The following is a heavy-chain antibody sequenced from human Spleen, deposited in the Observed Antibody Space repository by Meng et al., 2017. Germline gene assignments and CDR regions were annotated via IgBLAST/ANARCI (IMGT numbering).Heavy chain of an antibody. D-gene: IGHD4-11*01. CDR3: ARHFRTVNRYYYYYYGMDV. J-gene: IGHJ6*02. Sequence: GESLKISCKGSGYSFTSYWIGWVRQMPGKGLEWMGIIYPGDSDTRYSPSFQGQVTISADESISTAYLQWSSLKASDTAMYYCARHFRTVNRYYYYYYGMDVWGQGTTVTVSS. CDR2: IYPGDSDT. CDR1: GYSFTSYW. V-gene: IGHV5-51*01.